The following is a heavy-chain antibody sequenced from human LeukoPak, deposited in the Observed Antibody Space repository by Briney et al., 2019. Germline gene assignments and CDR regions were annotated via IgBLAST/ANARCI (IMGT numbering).Heavy chain of an antibody. CDR3: AKDDRGMPYYFDY. D-gene: IGHD1-14*01. Sequence: GGSLRLSCAASGFTFSSYDMSWVRQAPGKGLEWVSAISGSGGSTYYADSVKGRFTISRDNSKNTLYLQMNSLRAEDTAVYYCAKDDRGMPYYFDYWGQGTLVTVSS. CDR2: ISGSGGST. J-gene: IGHJ4*02. CDR1: GFTFSSYD. V-gene: IGHV3-23*01.